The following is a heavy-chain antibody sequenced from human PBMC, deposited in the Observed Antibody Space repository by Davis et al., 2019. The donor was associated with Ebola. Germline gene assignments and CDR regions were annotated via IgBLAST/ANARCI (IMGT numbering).Heavy chain of an antibody. CDR3: ARGAVAGEIYNWFDP. CDR1: GGPVSSGSYY. CDR2: IYYSASP. V-gene: IGHV4-61*01. J-gene: IGHJ5*02. D-gene: IGHD6-19*01. Sequence: SETLSLTCTVSGGPVSSGSYYWSWIRQPPGKGMEWIGYIYYSASPNYNPSLKSRVTISVDTSKNQFSLKLTSVTAADTAVYYCARGAVAGEIYNWFDPWGQGTLVTVSS.